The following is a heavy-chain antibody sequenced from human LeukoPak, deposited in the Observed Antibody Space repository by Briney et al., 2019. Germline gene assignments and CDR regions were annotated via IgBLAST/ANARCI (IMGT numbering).Heavy chain of an antibody. CDR1: GYSFTSYW. CDR2: IYPGDSDT. V-gene: IGHV5-51*01. CDR3: ARPAYYDSSGYRRWAFDI. D-gene: IGHD3-22*01. J-gene: IGHJ3*02. Sequence: GESLKISCNGSGYSFTSYWIGWVRQMPGKGLEWMGIIYPGDSDTRYSPSFQGQVTISADKSISTAYLQWSSLKASDTAMYYCARPAYYDSSGYRRWAFDIWGQGTMVTVSS.